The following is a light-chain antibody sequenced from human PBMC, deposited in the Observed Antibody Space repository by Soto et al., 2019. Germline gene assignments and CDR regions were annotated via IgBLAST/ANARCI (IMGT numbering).Light chain of an antibody. CDR1: GSDVGGYNY. V-gene: IGLV2-14*01. J-gene: IGLJ2*01. CDR3: SSYTSAGTPLV. CDR2: DVS. Sequence: QSALTQPASVSGSPGQSITISCTGTGSDVGGYNYVSWYQQHPGKAPKVMIYDVSNRPSGVSNRFSGSKSGNTASLTISGLQAEDEADYYRSSYTSAGTPLVFGGGTKLTVL.